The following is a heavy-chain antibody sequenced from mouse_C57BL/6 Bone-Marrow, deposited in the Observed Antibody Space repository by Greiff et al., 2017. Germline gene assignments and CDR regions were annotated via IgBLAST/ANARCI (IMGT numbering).Heavy chain of an antibody. Sequence: VQLKESGAELVRPGASVKLSCTASGFNIKDDYMHWVKQRPEQGLEWIGWIDPENGDTEYASKFQGKATITADTSSNTAYLQLSSLTSEDTAVYYCTTEGGRYFDVWGTGTTVTVSS. J-gene: IGHJ1*03. D-gene: IGHD1-1*02. V-gene: IGHV14-4*01. CDR1: GFNIKDDY. CDR3: TTEGGRYFDV. CDR2: IDPENGDT.